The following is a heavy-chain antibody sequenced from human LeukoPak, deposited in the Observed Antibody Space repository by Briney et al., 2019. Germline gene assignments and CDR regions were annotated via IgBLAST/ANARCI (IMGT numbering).Heavy chain of an antibody. D-gene: IGHD3-10*01. V-gene: IGHV1-2*06. CDR2: INPNSGGT. CDR3: ARDTLGQWFGELSRPDY. CDR1: GYTFTGYY. Sequence: GASVKVSCKASGYTFTGYYIHWARQAPGQGLEWMGRINPNSGGTNYAQKFQGRVTMTRDTSISTAYMELSRLRSDDTAVYYCARDTLGQWFGELSRPDYWGQGTLVTVSS. J-gene: IGHJ4*02.